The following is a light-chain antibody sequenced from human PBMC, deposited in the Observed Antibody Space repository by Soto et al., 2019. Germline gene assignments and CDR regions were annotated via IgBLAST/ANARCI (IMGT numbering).Light chain of an antibody. CDR1: QSVLYSSNNKNY. J-gene: IGKJ5*01. CDR3: QQLHGYPIT. CDR2: WAS. Sequence: VMPQSPDSLAVSLGEGATIDCKSSQSVLYSSNNKNYLAWYQQKPGQPPKLLIYWASTRESGVPDRFSGSGSGTDFTLTISSLQPEDFATYYCQQLHGYPITFGQGTRLEI. V-gene: IGKV4-1*01.